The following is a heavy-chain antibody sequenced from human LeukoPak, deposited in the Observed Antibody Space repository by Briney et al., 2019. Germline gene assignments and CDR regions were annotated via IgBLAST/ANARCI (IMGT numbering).Heavy chain of an antibody. D-gene: IGHD2-21*01. CDR1: GLTASHNVNNA. CDR2: ITTSGST. J-gene: IGHJ6*02. CDR3: AKAPVWNYYYGLDV. V-gene: IGHV3-23*01. Sequence: GGSLRLSCAASGLTASHNVNNAMSWVRHAPGKGLEWVSGITTSGSTYYADSVKGRFTISREDSNNTLYLHMDSLRAEDTAVYYCAKAPVWNYYYGLDVWGQGTTVTVSS.